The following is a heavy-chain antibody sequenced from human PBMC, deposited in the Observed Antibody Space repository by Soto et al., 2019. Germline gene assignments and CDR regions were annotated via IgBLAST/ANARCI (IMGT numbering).Heavy chain of an antibody. CDR3: ARLLLRYFDWFAY. Sequence: PSETLSLTCTVSGGSISSSSYYWGWIRQPPGKGLEWIGSIYYSGSTYYNPSLKSRVTISVDTSKNQFSLKLSSVTAADTAVYYCARLLLRYFDWFAYWGQGTLVTVSS. D-gene: IGHD3-9*01. J-gene: IGHJ4*02. V-gene: IGHV4-39*01. CDR2: IYYSGST. CDR1: GGSISSSSYY.